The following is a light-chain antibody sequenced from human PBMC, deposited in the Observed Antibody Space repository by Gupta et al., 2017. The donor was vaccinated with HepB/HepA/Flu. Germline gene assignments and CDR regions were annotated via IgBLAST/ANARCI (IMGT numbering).Light chain of an antibody. V-gene: IGLV2-14*03. CDR3: SSYTSSSTSYV. Sequence: QSALTQPSSVSGSPGHSTTISCTGTSSDVGGYNYVSWYQQHPGKAPKLMIYDVSNRPSGVSNRFSGSKSGNTASLTISGLQADDEADYYCSSYTSSSTSYVFGTGTKVTVL. J-gene: IGLJ1*01. CDR2: DVS. CDR1: SSDVGGYNY.